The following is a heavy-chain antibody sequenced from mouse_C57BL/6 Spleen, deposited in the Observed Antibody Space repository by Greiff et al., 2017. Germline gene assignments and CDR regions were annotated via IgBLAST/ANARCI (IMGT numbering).Heavy chain of an antibody. D-gene: IGHD2-4*01. CDR3: ARANYENDDAMDY. Sequence: SGAELVRPGTSVKMSCKASGYTFTTYWIGWAKQRPGHGLEWIGDIYPGGGYTNYNETFKGKATLTADQSSSTAYMQFSSLTSEDSASDYCARANYENDDAMDYGGQGTSVTVAS. J-gene: IGHJ4*01. CDR1: GYTFTTYW. CDR2: IYPGGGYT. V-gene: IGHV1-63*01.